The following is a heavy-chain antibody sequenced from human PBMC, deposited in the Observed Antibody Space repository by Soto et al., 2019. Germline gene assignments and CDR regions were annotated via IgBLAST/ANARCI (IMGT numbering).Heavy chain of an antibody. J-gene: IGHJ4*02. Sequence: PGGSLRLSCAASGFTFSSYAMHWVRQAPGKGLEWVAVISYDGSNKYYADSVKGRFTISRDNSKNTLYLQMNSLRAEDTAVYYCARDSYYDSSGYYSWEFDYWGQGTLVTVSS. D-gene: IGHD3-22*01. CDR3: ARDSYYDSSGYYSWEFDY. CDR2: ISYDGSNK. V-gene: IGHV3-30-3*01. CDR1: GFTFSSYA.